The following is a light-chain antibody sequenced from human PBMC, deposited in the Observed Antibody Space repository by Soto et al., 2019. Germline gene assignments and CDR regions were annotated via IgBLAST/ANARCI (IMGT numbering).Light chain of an antibody. CDR2: KDS. Sequence: SYELTQPSSVAVSPGQTARITCSGDVLAKKYARWFQQKPGQAPVLVIYKDSERPSGIPERFSGSSSGTTVTLTIRGAQVEDEADYYCYSAADNNLVLGGGTKLTVL. J-gene: IGLJ2*01. CDR1: VLAKKY. CDR3: YSAADNNLV. V-gene: IGLV3-27*01.